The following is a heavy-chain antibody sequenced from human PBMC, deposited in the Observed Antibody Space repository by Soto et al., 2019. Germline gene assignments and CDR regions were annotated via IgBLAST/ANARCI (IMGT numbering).Heavy chain of an antibody. J-gene: IGHJ4*02. D-gene: IGHD4-17*01. CDR3: ARVYGDYLDY. CDR2: IYYSGGT. CDR1: GGSSSSYY. Sequence: SETLSLTCTFSGGSSSSYYWSWIRQPPGKGLEWIGYIYYSGGTNYNPSLKSRVTISVDTSKNQFSLKLSSVTAADTAVYYCARVYGDYLDYWGQGTLVTVSS. V-gene: IGHV4-59*01.